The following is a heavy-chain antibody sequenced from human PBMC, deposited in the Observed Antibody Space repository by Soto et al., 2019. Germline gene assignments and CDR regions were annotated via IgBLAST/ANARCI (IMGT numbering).Heavy chain of an antibody. CDR3: ARGRYFDWLLYFDY. CDR1: GGSISSGGYY. D-gene: IGHD3-9*01. V-gene: IGHV4-31*03. Sequence: SETLSLTCTVSGGSISSGGYYWSWIRQHPGKGLEWIGYIYYSGSTYYNPSLKSRVTISVDTSKNQFSLKLSSVTAADTAVYYCARGRYFDWLLYFDYWGQGTLVTVSS. J-gene: IGHJ4*02. CDR2: IYYSGST.